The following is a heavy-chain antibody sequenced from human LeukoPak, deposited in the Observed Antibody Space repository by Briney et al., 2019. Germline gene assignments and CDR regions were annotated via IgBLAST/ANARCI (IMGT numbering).Heavy chain of an antibody. V-gene: IGHV1-18*01. CDR1: GYTFTSYG. Sequence: ASVKVSCKASGYTFTSYGISWVRQAPGQGLEWMGWISAYNGNTNYAQKLQGRVTMTTDTSTSTAYMELSSLRSEDTAVYYCARAWIQLHFDYWGQGTLVTVSS. CDR2: ISAYNGNT. D-gene: IGHD5-18*01. CDR3: ARAWIQLHFDY. J-gene: IGHJ4*02.